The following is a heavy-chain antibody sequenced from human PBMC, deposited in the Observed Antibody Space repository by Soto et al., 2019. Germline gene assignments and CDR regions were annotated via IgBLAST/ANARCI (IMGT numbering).Heavy chain of an antibody. CDR3: AGHSRVVAATGTKHAFDI. CDR2: IYYSGST. D-gene: IGHD2-15*01. J-gene: IGHJ3*02. V-gene: IGHV4-39*01. CDR1: GGSISSSSYY. Sequence: SETLSLTCTVSGGSISSSSYYWGWIRQPPGKGLEWIGSIYYSGSTYYNPSLKSRVTISVDTSKNQFSLKLSSVTAADTAVYYCAGHSRVVAATGTKHAFDIWGQGTMVTVSS.